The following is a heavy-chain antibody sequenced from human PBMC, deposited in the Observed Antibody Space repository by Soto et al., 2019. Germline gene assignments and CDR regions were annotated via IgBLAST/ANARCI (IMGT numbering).Heavy chain of an antibody. CDR1: CVSINNFDYY. J-gene: IGHJ5*01. CDR2: VYYNENT. CDR3: ARRERYYGSPGWFDP. D-gene: IGHD3-10*01. V-gene: IGHV4-39*01. Sequence: SETLSLTCSVSCVSINNFDYYRGWLRQPPGKGLEWCGTVYYNENTYYNPSLKSRVAISVDTAKNQFSLNLRSVTAADTAIDFCARRERYYGSPGWFDPWGQGTLVTVSS.